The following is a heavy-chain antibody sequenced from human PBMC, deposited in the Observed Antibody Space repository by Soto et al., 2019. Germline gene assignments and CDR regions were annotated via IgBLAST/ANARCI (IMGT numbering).Heavy chain of an antibody. V-gene: IGHV3-11*05. D-gene: IGHD5-12*01. Sequence: GGSLRLSCAASGFTFSEYYMSWIRQAPGKGLEWVSYISSSSSYTNYADSVKGRLTISRDNAKNLVYLEMNSLRAEDTAVYYCARDRGRDSGYDRGKSFFDFWGQGTLVTVSS. CDR3: ARDRGRDSGYDRGKSFFDF. J-gene: IGHJ4*02. CDR1: GFTFSEYY. CDR2: ISSSSSYT.